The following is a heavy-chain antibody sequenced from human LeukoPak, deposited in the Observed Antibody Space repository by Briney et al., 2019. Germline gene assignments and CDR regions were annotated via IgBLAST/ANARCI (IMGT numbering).Heavy chain of an antibody. CDR3: AKTTWIQLWSNFDY. V-gene: IGHV3-23*01. CDR2: ISGSGGST. J-gene: IGHJ4*02. D-gene: IGHD5-18*01. CDR1: GFTFSSYA. Sequence: GGSLRPSCAASGFTFSSYAMSWVRQAPGKGLEWVSAISGSGGSTYYADSVKGRFTISRDNSKNTLYLQMNSLRAEDTAVYYCAKTTWIQLWSNFDYWGQGTLVTVSS.